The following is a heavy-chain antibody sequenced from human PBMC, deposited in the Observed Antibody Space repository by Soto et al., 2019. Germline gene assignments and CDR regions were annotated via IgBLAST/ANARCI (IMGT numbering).Heavy chain of an antibody. CDR2: ISAYNGNT. V-gene: IGHV1-18*01. CDR1: GYTFTSYG. CDR3: ARYCSGGSCYYYYYGMDV. D-gene: IGHD2-15*01. Sequence: GASVKVSCKASGYTFTSYGISWVRQAPGQGLEWMGWISAYNGNTNYAQKLQGRVTMTTDTSTSTAYMELRSLRSDDTAVYYCARYCSGGSCYYYYYGMDVWGQGTTVTVS. J-gene: IGHJ6*02.